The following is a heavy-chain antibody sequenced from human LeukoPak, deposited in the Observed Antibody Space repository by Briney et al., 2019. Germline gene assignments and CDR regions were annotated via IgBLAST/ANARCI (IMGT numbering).Heavy chain of an antibody. CDR2: INTDGSST. J-gene: IGHJ4*02. D-gene: IGHD3-10*01. CDR1: GFTFSTYW. CDR3: AKQLDSGNYYPTGDDY. V-gene: IGHV3-74*01. Sequence: GGSLRLSCAASGFTFSTYWMHWVRQAPGKGLVWVSRINTDGSSTDYADSVKGRFTIPRDTSKNTVYLQMNSLRDEDTAVYYCAKQLDSGNYYPTGDDYWGQGTLVTVSS.